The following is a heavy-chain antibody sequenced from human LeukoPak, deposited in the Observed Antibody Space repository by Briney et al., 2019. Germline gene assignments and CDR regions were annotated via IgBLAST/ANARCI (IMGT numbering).Heavy chain of an antibody. D-gene: IGHD2-15*01. Sequence: PSQTLSLTCTVTGGSISGGNYYWSWIRQPPGKGLEWIGYIYYTGSTYYNPSLESRIIMSVDTSKNQFSLNLTSVTAADTAVYYCARVHCSGVTCYFDYWGQETRLSVSS. J-gene: IGHJ4*02. V-gene: IGHV4-30-4*01. CDR3: ARVHCSGVTCYFDY. CDR1: GGSISGGNYY. CDR2: IYYTGST.